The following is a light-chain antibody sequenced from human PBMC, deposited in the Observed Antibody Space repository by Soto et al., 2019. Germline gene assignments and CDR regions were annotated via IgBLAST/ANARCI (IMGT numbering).Light chain of an antibody. CDR3: QQRSNWPLFT. CDR1: QSVSSY. J-gene: IGKJ3*01. CDR2: DAS. V-gene: IGKV3-11*01. Sequence: EIVLTQSPATLSLSPGERATLSCRASQSVSSYLAWYQQKPGQAPRLLIYDASNRATGIPARFSGSGYGTDFTLTISSLEPEDFAVYYCQQRSNWPLFTRGPGIQVHIK.